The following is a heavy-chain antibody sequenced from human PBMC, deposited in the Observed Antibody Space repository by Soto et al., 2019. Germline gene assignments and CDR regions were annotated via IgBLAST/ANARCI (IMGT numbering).Heavy chain of an antibody. CDR1: GFTFSSYG. CDR3: AKDRPWFDP. Sequence: QVQLVESGGGVVQPGRSLRLSCAASGFTFSSYGMHWVRQAPGKGLEWVAVISYDGSNKYYAGYVKGRFTISRDNSKNTLYLQMNSLRAEDTAVYYCAKDRPWFDPWGQGTMVTVSS. CDR2: ISYDGSNK. D-gene: IGHD6-6*01. J-gene: IGHJ5*02. V-gene: IGHV3-30*18.